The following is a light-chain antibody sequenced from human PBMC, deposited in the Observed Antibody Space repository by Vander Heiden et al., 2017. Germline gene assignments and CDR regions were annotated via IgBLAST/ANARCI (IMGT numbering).Light chain of an antibody. CDR2: QDS. V-gene: IGLV3-1*01. J-gene: IGLJ2*01. CDR3: QAWDSSTAV. Sequence: SYELTQPPSVPVSPGQTASITCSGDKLGDKYACWYQQKPGQSPVLVIYQDSKRPAGIPERFSGSNSGNTATLTISGTQAMDEDDYYCQAWDSSTAVFGGGTKLTVL. CDR1: KLGDKY.